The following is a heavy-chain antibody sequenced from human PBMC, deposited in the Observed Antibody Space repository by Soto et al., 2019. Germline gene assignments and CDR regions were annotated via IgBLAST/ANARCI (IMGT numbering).Heavy chain of an antibody. CDR1: GGSFNANY. CDR2: IYYTGST. Sequence: PSETLSLTCAVSGGSFNANYWTWIRQPPGKGLEWIGEIYYTGSTNYNPSLKGRVAISVDTSKSQFTLRLTSVTAADTAVYYCASARWDYWGQGTLVTVSS. V-gene: IGHV4-34*01. J-gene: IGHJ4*02. CDR3: ASARWDY.